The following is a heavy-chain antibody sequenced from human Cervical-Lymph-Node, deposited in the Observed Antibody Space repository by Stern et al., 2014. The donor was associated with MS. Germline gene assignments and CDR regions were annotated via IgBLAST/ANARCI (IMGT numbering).Heavy chain of an antibody. Sequence: VQLVESGPGLVRPSGTLSLTCAVSGESISNDNWWSWVRQPPGKGLEWIGEVYHTGSANYDPSLKSRVTISVDKSKNQFSLRLTSMTAADTAVYYCARDQGFQLMNSWGQGTLVIVSS. D-gene: IGHD2-2*01. V-gene: IGHV4-4*02. CDR3: ARDQGFQLMNS. CDR2: VYHTGSA. CDR1: GESISNDNW. J-gene: IGHJ4*02.